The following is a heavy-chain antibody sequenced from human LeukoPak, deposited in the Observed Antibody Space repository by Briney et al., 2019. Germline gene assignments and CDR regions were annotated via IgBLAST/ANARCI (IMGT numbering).Heavy chain of an antibody. D-gene: IGHD6-13*01. Sequence: PSETLSLTCTVSGYSISSGYYWSWIRQPPGKGLEWIGEINHSGSTNYNPSLKSRVTISVDTSKNQFSLKLSSVTAADTAVYYCARAVRIAAAGTRFDYWGQGTLVTVSS. V-gene: IGHV4-38-2*02. CDR3: ARAVRIAAAGTRFDY. CDR1: GYSISSGYY. CDR2: INHSGST. J-gene: IGHJ4*02.